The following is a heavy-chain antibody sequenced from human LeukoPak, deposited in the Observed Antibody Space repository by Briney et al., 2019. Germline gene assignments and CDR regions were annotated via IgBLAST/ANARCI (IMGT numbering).Heavy chain of an antibody. CDR1: GYTFTNYG. Sequence: GASVKVSFKPSGYTFTNYGISWVRQTPGQGLEWMGWISAYNGNTNYAQKLQARVTMTTDTSTSTAYMELRRLRSDDTAVYYCARDYDYVWGSPGSAFDIWGQGTMVTVSS. V-gene: IGHV1-18*01. CDR2: ISAYNGNT. D-gene: IGHD3-16*01. CDR3: ARDYDYVWGSPGSAFDI. J-gene: IGHJ3*02.